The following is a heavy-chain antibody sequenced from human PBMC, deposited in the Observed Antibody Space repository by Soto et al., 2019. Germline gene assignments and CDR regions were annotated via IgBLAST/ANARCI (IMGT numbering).Heavy chain of an antibody. V-gene: IGHV1-69*13. CDR2: IIPIFGTA. J-gene: IGHJ6*02. D-gene: IGHD5-12*01. CDR1: GGTFSSYA. Sequence: SVKVSCKASGGTFSSYAISWVRQAPGQGLEWMGGIIPIFGTANYAQKFQGRVTITADESTSTAYMELSSLRSEDTAVYYCARDRSGRYYYYGMDVWGQGTTVTVSS. CDR3: ARDRSGRYYYYGMDV.